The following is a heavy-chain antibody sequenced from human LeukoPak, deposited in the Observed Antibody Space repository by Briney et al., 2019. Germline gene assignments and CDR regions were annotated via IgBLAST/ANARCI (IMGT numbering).Heavy chain of an antibody. CDR1: GCTFTSYD. CDR3: ARGPNWGTRVRYNWFDP. Sequence: ASVKVSCKASGCTFTSYDINWVRQATGQGLEWMGWMNPNSGNTGYAQKFQGRVTMTRNTSISTAYMELSSLRSEDTAVYYCARGPNWGTRVRYNWFDPWGQGTLVTVSS. CDR2: MNPNSGNT. V-gene: IGHV1-8*01. J-gene: IGHJ5*02. D-gene: IGHD3-16*01.